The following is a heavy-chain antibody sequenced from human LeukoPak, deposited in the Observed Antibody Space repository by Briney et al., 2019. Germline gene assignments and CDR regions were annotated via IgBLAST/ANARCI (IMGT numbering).Heavy chain of an antibody. V-gene: IGHV3-21*01. CDR2: ISSSSAYI. CDR3: ARPLDTYSSSSLNFDY. J-gene: IGHJ4*02. D-gene: IGHD6-13*01. Sequence: GGSLRLSCAASGFTFSSYSMNWVRQAPGKGLEWVSSISSSSAYIYYADSVKGRFTISRDNAKNSLYLQMNSLRAEDTAVYYCARPLDTYSSSSLNFDYWGQGTLVTVSS. CDR1: GFTFSSYS.